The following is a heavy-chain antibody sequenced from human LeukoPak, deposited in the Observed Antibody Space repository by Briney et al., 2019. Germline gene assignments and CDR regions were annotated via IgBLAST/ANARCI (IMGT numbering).Heavy chain of an antibody. CDR1: GGSISSGGYY. D-gene: IGHD3-16*01. V-gene: IGHV4-31*03. CDR3: ARDESHRGGWFDP. J-gene: IGHJ5*02. Sequence: SETLSLTCTVSGGSISSGGYYWSWIRQHPGKGLEWIGYIYYSGSTYYNPSLKSRVTISVDTSKNQFSLKLSSVTAADTAVYYCARDESHRGGWFDPWGQGTLVTVSS. CDR2: IYYSGST.